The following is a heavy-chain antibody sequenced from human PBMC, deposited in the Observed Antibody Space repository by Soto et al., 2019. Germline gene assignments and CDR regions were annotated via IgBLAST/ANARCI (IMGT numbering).Heavy chain of an antibody. CDR2: IWYDGSNK. CDR1: GFTFSSYG. D-gene: IGHD3-16*02. Sequence: PGGSLRLSCAASGFTFSSYGMHWVRQAPGKGLEWVAVIWYDGSNKYYADSVKGRFAISRDNAKNSLYLQMNSLRAEDTAVYYCARDIVITFGGVIVIEGVYYYYGMDVWGQGTTVTVSS. CDR3: ARDIVITFGGVIVIEGVYYYYGMDV. J-gene: IGHJ6*02. V-gene: IGHV3-33*01.